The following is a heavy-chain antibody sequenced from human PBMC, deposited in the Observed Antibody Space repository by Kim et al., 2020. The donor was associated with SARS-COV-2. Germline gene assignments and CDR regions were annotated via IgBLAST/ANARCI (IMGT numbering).Heavy chain of an antibody. CDR2: IYYSGST. J-gene: IGHJ6*02. Sequence: SETLSLTCTVSGGSISSSSYYWGWIRQPPGKGLEWIGSIYYSGSTYYNPSLKSRVTISVDTSKNQFSLKLSSVTAADTAVYYCAPLGGQAKRARDPPGRDYYYYGMDVWGQGTTVTVSS. D-gene: IGHD2-15*01. V-gene: IGHV4-39*01. CDR1: GGSISSSSYY. CDR3: APLGGQAKRARDPPGRDYYYYGMDV.